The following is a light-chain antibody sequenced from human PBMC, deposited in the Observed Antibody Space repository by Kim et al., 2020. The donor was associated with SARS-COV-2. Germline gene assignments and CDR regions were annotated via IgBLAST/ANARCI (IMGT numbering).Light chain of an antibody. CDR3: QAWDSRTVV. J-gene: IGLJ2*01. V-gene: IGLV3-1*01. Sequence: SYELTQPPSVSVSPGQTASITCSGDKLGDKYACWYQQKPGQSPVLVIYQDSKRPSGLPERFSGSNSGNTATLTISGTQAMDEADYYCQAWDSRTVVFGGG. CDR2: QDS. CDR1: KLGDKY.